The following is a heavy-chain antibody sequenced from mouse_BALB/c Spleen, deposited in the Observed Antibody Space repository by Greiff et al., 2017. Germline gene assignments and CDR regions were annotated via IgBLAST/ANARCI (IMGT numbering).Heavy chain of an antibody. V-gene: IGHV2-9*02. CDR2: IWAGGST. J-gene: IGHJ4*01. CDR3: ARDDYDYAMDY. D-gene: IGHD2-4*01. CDR1: GFSLTSYG. Sequence: VMLVESGPGLVAPSQSLSITCTVSGFSLTSYGVHWVRQPPGKGLEWLGVIWAGGSTNYNSALMSRLSISKDNSKSQVFLKMNSLQTDDTAMYYCARDDYDYAMDYWGQGASDTVSS.